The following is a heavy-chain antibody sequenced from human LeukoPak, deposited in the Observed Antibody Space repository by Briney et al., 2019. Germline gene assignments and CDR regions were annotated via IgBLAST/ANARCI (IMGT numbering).Heavy chain of an antibody. CDR1: GFTFSSYA. V-gene: IGHV3-23*01. D-gene: IGHD1-26*01. CDR3: ARAVGGSYSSDLYYYYYMDV. CDR2: ISGSGGST. J-gene: IGHJ6*03. Sequence: GGSLRLSCAASGFTFSSYAMSWVRQAPGKGLEWVSAISGSGGSTYYADSVKGRFTISRDNSKNSLYLQMNSLRAEDTAVYYCARAVGGSYSSDLYYYYYMDVWGKGTTVTISS.